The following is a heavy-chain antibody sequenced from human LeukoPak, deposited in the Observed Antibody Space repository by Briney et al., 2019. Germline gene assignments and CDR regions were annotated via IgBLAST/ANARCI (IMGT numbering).Heavy chain of an antibody. CDR1: GFTFSSYA. J-gene: IGHJ4*02. CDR2: ISYDGSNK. CDR3: ARDIKGEEWSSSWLAY. V-gene: IGHV3-30-3*01. Sequence: PGGSLRLSCAASGFTFSSYAMHWVRQAPGKGLEWVAVISYDGSNKYYADSVKGRFTISRDNSKNTLYLQMNSLRAEDTAVYYCARDIKGEEWSSSWLAYWGQGTLVTVSS. D-gene: IGHD6-13*01.